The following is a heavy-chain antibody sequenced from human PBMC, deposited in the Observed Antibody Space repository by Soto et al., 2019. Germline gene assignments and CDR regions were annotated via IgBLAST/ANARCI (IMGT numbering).Heavy chain of an antibody. CDR2: IIPIFGTA. CDR1: GGTFSSYA. D-gene: IGHD5-18*01. Sequence: QVQLVQSGAEVKKPGSSVKVSCKASGGTFSSYAISWVRQAPGQGLEWMGGIIPIFGTANYAQKFQGRVTITADESPSKAYMELSSLRSEETGVYYCARGANTAMVTRWFGPWGQGTLVTVSS. CDR3: ARGANTAMVTRWFGP. V-gene: IGHV1-69*12. J-gene: IGHJ5*02.